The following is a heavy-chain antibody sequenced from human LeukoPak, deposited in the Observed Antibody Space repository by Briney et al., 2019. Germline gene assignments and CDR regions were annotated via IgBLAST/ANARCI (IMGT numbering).Heavy chain of an antibody. D-gene: IGHD5-12*01. CDR2: ISPYNGNT. CDR3: ARVRNSGFRYVDS. V-gene: IGHV1-18*01. CDR1: GYTFTSYS. Sequence: ASVKVSCTTSGYTFTSYSISWVRQAPGQGLEWMGSISPYNGNTNYAQKLQGRVTMTTDTSTSTAYMDLRSLRSDDTAVYYCARVRNSGFRYVDSWGQGTLVTVSS. J-gene: IGHJ4*02.